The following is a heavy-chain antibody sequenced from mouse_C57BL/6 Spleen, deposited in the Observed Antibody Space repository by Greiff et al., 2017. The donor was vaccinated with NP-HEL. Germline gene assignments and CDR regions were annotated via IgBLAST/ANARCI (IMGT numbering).Heavy chain of an antibody. D-gene: IGHD2-2*01. V-gene: IGHV1-50*01. CDR3: ARCNYGYLYAMDY. CDR1: GYTFTSYW. Sequence: VQLQQPGAELVKPGASVKLSCKASGYTFTSYWMQWVKQRPGQGLEWIGEIDPSDSYTNYNQKFKGKATLTVDTSSSTAYMQLSSLTSEDSAVYYCARCNYGYLYAMDYWGQGTSVTVSS. CDR2: IDPSDSYT. J-gene: IGHJ4*01.